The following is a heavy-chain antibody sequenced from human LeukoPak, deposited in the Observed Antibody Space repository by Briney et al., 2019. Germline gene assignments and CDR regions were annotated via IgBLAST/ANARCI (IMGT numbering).Heavy chain of an antibody. CDR3: ARESRRYGSGSYPPDY. CDR2: ISNSGAST. Sequence: PGGSLRLSCVASGFTFRSYSTNWVRQAPGKGLEWVSSISNSGASTDYADSVKGRFTISRDNAKNSLYLQMTSLRAEDTAVYYCARESRRYGSGSYPPDYWGRGTLVTVSS. CDR1: GFTFRSYS. J-gene: IGHJ4*02. D-gene: IGHD3-10*01. V-gene: IGHV3-21*06.